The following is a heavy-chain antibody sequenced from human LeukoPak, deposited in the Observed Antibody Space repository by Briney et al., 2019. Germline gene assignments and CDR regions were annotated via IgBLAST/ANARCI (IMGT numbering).Heavy chain of an antibody. V-gene: IGHV3-33*01. CDR3: ARDWYSSSWPPDY. CDR1: GFTFSRYG. CDR2: IWYDGSNE. D-gene: IGHD6-13*01. J-gene: IGHJ4*02. Sequence: PGGSLRLSCAASGFTFSRYGMHWVRQAPGKGLEWVAVIWYDGSNEYYADSVKGRFSITRDNSKNTLYLQMNSLRAEDTAVYYCARDWYSSSWPPDYWGQGTLVTVSS.